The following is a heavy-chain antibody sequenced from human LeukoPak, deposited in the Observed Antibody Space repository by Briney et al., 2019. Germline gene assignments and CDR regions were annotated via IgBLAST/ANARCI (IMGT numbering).Heavy chain of an antibody. CDR1: GYTFTGYY. CDR2: INPNSGGT. D-gene: IGHD1-14*01. V-gene: IGHV1-2*02. J-gene: IGHJ4*02. Sequence: ASVKVSCKASGYTFTGYYMHWARQAPGQGLEWMGLINPNSGGTNYAQKFQGRVTMTRDTSISTAYMELSRLRSDDTAVYYCARTMGNLFPGFDYWGQGTLVTVSS. CDR3: ARTMGNLFPGFDY.